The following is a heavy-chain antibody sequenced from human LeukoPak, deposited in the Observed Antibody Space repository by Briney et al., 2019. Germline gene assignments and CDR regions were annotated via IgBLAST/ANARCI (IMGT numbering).Heavy chain of an antibody. CDR1: GFTFSNYW. CDR3: AKGRGDYYYYMDV. CDR2: LKQDGSQT. Sequence: GGSLRLSCAASGFTFSNYWMSWVRQAPGRGLEWVANLKQDGSQTYYVDSVKGRFTISRDNSKNTLYLQMNSLRAEDTAVYYCAKGRGDYYYYMDVWGKGTTVTVSS. J-gene: IGHJ6*03. V-gene: IGHV3-7*01.